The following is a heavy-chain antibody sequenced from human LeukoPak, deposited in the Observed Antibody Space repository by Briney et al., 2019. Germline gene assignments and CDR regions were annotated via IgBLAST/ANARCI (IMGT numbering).Heavy chain of an antibody. CDR2: IYPTGST. D-gene: IGHD6-19*01. J-gene: IGHJ4*02. CDR1: GYSISSGYY. CDR3: ARGGYSSGWSGQKVNDY. V-gene: IGHV4-38-2*02. Sequence: KASETLSLTCTVSGYSISSGYYWGWIRQPPGKGLEWIGNIYPTGSTYYNPSLKSRVTISVDTSKNQFSLKLTSVTAADTAVYFCARGGYSSGWSGQKVNDYWGRGTLVTVSS.